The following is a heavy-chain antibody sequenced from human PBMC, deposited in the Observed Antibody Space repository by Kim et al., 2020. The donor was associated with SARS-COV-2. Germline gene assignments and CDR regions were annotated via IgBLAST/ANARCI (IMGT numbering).Heavy chain of an antibody. J-gene: IGHJ3*02. CDR2: IVVGSGNT. CDR1: GFTFTSSA. CDR3: AAIKGTVGATWGMHAFDI. D-gene: IGHD1-26*01. V-gene: IGHV1-58*02. Sequence: SVKVSCKASGFTFTSSAMQWVRQARGQRLEWIGWIVVGSGNTNYAQKFQERVTITRDMSTSTAYMELSSLRSEDTAVYYCAAIKGTVGATWGMHAFDIWGQGTMVTVSS.